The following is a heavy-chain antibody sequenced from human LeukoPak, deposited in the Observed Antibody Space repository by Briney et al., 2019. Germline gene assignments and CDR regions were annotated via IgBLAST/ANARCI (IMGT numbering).Heavy chain of an antibody. J-gene: IGHJ6*03. CDR1: CFTVSCNY. CDR3: ARVFHGSGSLYYYYYYMDV. Sequence: GGALRLSCAVSCFTVSCNYMNWVRPAPGERLEWASVSDSNGRPYYADSVKGRFTISRDNSKNTLYLQMNSLRAEDTAVYYCARVFHGSGSLYYYYYYMDVWGKGTTVTISS. D-gene: IGHD3-10*01. V-gene: IGHV3-66*01. CDR2: SDSNGRP.